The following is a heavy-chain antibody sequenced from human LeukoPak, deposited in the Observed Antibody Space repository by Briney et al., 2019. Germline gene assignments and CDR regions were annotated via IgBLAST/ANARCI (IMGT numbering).Heavy chain of an antibody. D-gene: IGHD1-26*01. V-gene: IGHV3-74*01. CDR3: ARGGSGSYDN. CDR1: GFTFSSYW. Sequence: GGSLRLSCAASGFTFSSYWMHWARQVPGKGLVWVSRINTDGSSTSYADSVKGRFTISRDNAKNTLYLQMNSLRAEDTAVYYCARGGSGSYDNWGQGTLVTVSS. CDR2: INTDGSST. J-gene: IGHJ4*02.